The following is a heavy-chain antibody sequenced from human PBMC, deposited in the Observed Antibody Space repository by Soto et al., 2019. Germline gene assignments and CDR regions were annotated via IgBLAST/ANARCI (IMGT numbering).Heavy chain of an antibody. CDR2: IYYSGIT. Sequence: PSETLSLTCPVSGGSISSYYLSWIRQPPGKGLEWIGYIYYSGITNYNPSLKSRVTISVDTSKNQFSLKLSSVTAADTAVYYCAKYTGYSSSHRYYYYGMDVWGQGTTVTVSS. V-gene: IGHV4-59*01. D-gene: IGHD6-13*01. CDR3: AKYTGYSSSHRYYYYGMDV. J-gene: IGHJ6*02. CDR1: GGSISSYY.